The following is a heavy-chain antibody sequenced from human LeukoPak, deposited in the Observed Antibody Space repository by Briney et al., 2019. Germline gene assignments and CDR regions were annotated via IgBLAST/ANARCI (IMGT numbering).Heavy chain of an antibody. D-gene: IGHD3-22*01. CDR2: IIPIFGTA. V-gene: IGHV1-69*05. J-gene: IGHJ4*02. Sequence: ASVKVSCKASGDTFSSYAISWVRQAPGQGLEWMGRIIPIFGTANYAQKFQGRVTITTDESTSTAYMELSSLRSEDTAVYYCARYYYDSSGYLDYWGQGTLVTVSS. CDR1: GDTFSSYA. CDR3: ARYYYDSSGYLDY.